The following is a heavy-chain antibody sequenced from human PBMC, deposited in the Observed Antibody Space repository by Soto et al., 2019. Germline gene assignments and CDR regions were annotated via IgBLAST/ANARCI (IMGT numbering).Heavy chain of an antibody. J-gene: IGHJ4*02. CDR2: IYDSESA. Sequence: QVQLQESGPGLVKPSQTLSLTCSVSGESISSGGYYWSWIRHHPGKGLEWIGYIYDSESAYYNPSLKSRVTISMDTSKNHFAMRQSSVTAADTAVYYCARASSSSSAAYYWGQGTLATVSS. CDR3: ARASSSSSAAYY. V-gene: IGHV4-31*03. CDR1: GESISSGGYY. D-gene: IGHD6-6*01.